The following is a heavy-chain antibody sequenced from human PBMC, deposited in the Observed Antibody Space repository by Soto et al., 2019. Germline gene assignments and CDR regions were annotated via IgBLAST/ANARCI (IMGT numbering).Heavy chain of an antibody. CDR3: ARMYNWNYFDY. J-gene: IGHJ4*02. Sequence: PGGSLRLSCAASGFTVSSNYMSWVRQAPGKGPEWVSVIYSGGSTYYADSVKGRFTISRDNPKNTLYLQMNSLRAEDTAVHYCARMYNWNYFDYWGQGTLVTVSS. D-gene: IGHD1-20*01. CDR2: IYSGGST. CDR1: GFTVSSNY. V-gene: IGHV3-66*01.